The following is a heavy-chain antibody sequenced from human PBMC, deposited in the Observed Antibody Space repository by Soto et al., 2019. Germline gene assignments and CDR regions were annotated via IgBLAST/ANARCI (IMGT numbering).Heavy chain of an antibody. D-gene: IGHD6-13*01. J-gene: IGHJ6*02. CDR3: AREGRAAADTIYYYHGMDV. CDR2: ISAYNGNT. Sequence: ASVKVSCKASGYTFTSYGISWVRQAPGQGLEWMGWISAYNGNTNYAQKLQGRVTMTTDTSTSTAYMELRSLRSDDTAVYYCAREGRAAADTIYYYHGMDVWGQGTTVTVSS. V-gene: IGHV1-18*04. CDR1: GYTFTSYG.